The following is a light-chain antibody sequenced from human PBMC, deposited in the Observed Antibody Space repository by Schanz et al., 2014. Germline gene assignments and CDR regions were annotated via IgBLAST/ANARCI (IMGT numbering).Light chain of an antibody. V-gene: IGLV1-40*01. CDR2: GNS. J-gene: IGLJ2*01. Sequence: QSLLTQPPSVSGAPGQRVTISCTGSSSNIGAGSDVHWYQQLPGTAPKLLIYGNSNRPSGVPDRFSGSKSGTSASLAITGLQAEDEADYYCSSYAGSNFVVFGGGTKVTV. CDR1: SSNIGAGSD. CDR3: SSYAGSNFVV.